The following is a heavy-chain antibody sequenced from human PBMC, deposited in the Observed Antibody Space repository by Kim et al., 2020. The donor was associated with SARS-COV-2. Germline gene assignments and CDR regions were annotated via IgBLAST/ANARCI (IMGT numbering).Heavy chain of an antibody. Sequence: GGSLRLSCAASGFTFGDYAMHWVRQAPGKGLEWVSGISWNSGSIGYADSVKGRFTISRDNAKNSLYLQMNSLRAEDTALYYCAKDMYNWNEYDAFDIWGQGTMVTVSS. CDR2: ISWNSGSI. J-gene: IGHJ3*02. D-gene: IGHD1-1*01. CDR1: GFTFGDYA. CDR3: AKDMYNWNEYDAFDI. V-gene: IGHV3-9*01.